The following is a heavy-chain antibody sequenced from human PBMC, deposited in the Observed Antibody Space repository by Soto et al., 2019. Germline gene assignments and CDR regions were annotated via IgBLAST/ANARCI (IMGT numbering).Heavy chain of an antibody. Sequence: QVQLQESGPGLVKPSGTLSLTCAVSGGSISSSNWWSWVRQPPGKGLEWIGEIYHSGGTNYNPSLKSRVTISVDKSKNQFSLKLSSVTAADTAVYYCARATYYYDSSGYRDAFDIWGQGTMVTVSS. CDR3: ARATYYYDSSGYRDAFDI. V-gene: IGHV4-4*02. CDR2: IYHSGGT. CDR1: GGSISSSNW. J-gene: IGHJ3*02. D-gene: IGHD3-22*01.